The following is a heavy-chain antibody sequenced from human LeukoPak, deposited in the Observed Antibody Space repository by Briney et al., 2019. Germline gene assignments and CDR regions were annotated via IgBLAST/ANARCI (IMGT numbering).Heavy chain of an antibody. D-gene: IGHD3-22*01. V-gene: IGHV3-23*01. J-gene: IGHJ4*02. CDR1: GFTFSSYS. CDR2: ISGSGGST. CDR3: AKVPFRYDSSGPLDY. Sequence: GGSLRLSCAASGFTFSSYSMNWVRQAPGKGLEWVSAISGSGGSTYYADSVKGRFTISRDNSKNTLYLQMNSLRAEDTAVYYCAKVPFRYDSSGPLDYWGQGTLVTVSS.